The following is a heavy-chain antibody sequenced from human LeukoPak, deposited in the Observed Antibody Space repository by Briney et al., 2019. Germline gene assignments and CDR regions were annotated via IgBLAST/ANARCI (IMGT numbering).Heavy chain of an antibody. Sequence: GGSLRLSCAASGFTFSSYAMSWVRQAPGKGLEWVSAISGSGGSTYYADSVKGRFTISRDNSKNTLYLQMNSLRAEDTAVYYCATSFGYCSSTSCYSDYWGLGTLVTVSS. J-gene: IGHJ4*02. CDR3: ATSFGYCSSTSCYSDY. V-gene: IGHV3-23*01. CDR1: GFTFSSYA. D-gene: IGHD2-2*03. CDR2: ISGSGGST.